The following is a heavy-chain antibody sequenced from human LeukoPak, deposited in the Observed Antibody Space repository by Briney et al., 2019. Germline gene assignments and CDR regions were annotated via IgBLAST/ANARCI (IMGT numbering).Heavy chain of an antibody. V-gene: IGHV1-69*06. CDR2: IIPIFGTA. CDR3: ARDPIAAAGTSFDY. J-gene: IGHJ4*02. Sequence: SVKVSCKASGGTFSSYAISWVRQAPGQGLEWMGGIIPIFGTANYAQKFQGRVTITADKSTSTAYMELSSLRSEDTAVYYCARDPIAAAGTSFDYWGQGTLVTVSS. CDR1: GGTFSSYA. D-gene: IGHD6-13*01.